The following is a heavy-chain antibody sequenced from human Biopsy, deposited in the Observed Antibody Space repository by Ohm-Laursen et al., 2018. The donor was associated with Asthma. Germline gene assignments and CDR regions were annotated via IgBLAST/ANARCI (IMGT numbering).Heavy chain of an antibody. J-gene: IGHJ6*02. CDR1: GGTFSNFD. CDR2: IMTIFGTT. V-gene: IGHV1-69*13. CDR3: ARCQVGYSSGWSLLLKKIYYSGMDV. Sequence: SVKVSCNAPGGTFSNFDISWVRQAPGQGLEWLGGIMTIFGTTNYAQKFQGRVTITADESTGTAYMEVTSLRSEDTAIYYCARCQVGYSSGWSLLLKKIYYSGMDVWGQGTAVTVSS. D-gene: IGHD6-19*01.